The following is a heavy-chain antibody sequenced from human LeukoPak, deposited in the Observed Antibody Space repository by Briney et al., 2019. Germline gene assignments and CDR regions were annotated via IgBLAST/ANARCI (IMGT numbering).Heavy chain of an antibody. V-gene: IGHV4-30-2*01. CDR3: ARARSRFGELFAWFDP. J-gene: IGHJ5*02. CDR2: IYHSGST. CDR1: GGSISSGGYS. Sequence: TLSLTCAVSGGSISSGGYSWSWIRQPPGKGLEWIGYIYHSGSTYYNPSLKSRVTISVDRSKNQFSLKLSSVTAADTAVYYCARARSRFGELFAWFDPWGQGTLVTVTS. D-gene: IGHD3-10*01.